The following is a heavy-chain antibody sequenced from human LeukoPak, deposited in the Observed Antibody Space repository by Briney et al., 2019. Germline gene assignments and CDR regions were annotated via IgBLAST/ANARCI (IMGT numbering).Heavy chain of an antibody. J-gene: IGHJ4*02. CDR1: GYTFTGYY. D-gene: IGHD3-22*01. CDR2: INPNSGGT. CDR3: ARVADYYDSSGYIY. Sequence: ASVKVSCKASGYTFTGYYMHWVRQAPGQGLEWMGWINPNSGGTNYAQKLQGRVTMTTDTSTSTAYMELRSLRSDDTAVYYCARVADYYDSSGYIYWGQGTLVTVSS. V-gene: IGHV1-2*02.